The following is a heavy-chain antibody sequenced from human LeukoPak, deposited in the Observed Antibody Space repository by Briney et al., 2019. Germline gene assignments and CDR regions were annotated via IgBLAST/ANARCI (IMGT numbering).Heavy chain of an antibody. D-gene: IGHD4/OR15-4a*01. J-gene: IGHJ4*02. CDR2: IYSGGST. Sequence: GGSLRLSCAASGFIVSSNYMSWVRQAPGKGLEWVSVIYSGGSTYYADSVKGRFTISRDSSKNTLYLQMNSLRAEDTAVYYCARTSADYGEVLFDYWGQGTLVTVSS. V-gene: IGHV3-53*01. CDR1: GFIVSSNY. CDR3: ARTSADYGEVLFDY.